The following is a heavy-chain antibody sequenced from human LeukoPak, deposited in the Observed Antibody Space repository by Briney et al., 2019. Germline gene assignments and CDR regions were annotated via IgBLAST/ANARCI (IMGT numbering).Heavy chain of an antibody. D-gene: IGHD1-26*01. V-gene: IGHV3-23*01. J-gene: IGHJ4*02. CDR2: ISGSGVST. Sequence: GGSLRLSCAASGFTFSSYAMSWVRQAPGKGLEWVSAISGSGVSTYYADSVKGRFTISRDNSKNTLYLQMNSLRAEDTAVYYCAKDEWEANDIDYWGQGTLVTVSS. CDR3: AKDEWEANDIDY. CDR1: GFTFSSYA.